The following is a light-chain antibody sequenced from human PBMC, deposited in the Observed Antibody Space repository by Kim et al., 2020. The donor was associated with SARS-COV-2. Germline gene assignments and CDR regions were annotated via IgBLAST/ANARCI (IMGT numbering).Light chain of an antibody. Sequence: DIVMTQSPLSLPVTXGEPASISCRSSQSLLHRNGYNYLEWYLQKPGQPPQLLIYLGSDRASGVPDRFSGSGSATDFTLKISRVEAEDVGVYYCMQALQTPPTFGLGTKLEI. CDR3: MQALQTPPT. V-gene: IGKV2-28*01. CDR2: LGS. J-gene: IGKJ2*01. CDR1: QSLLHRNGYNY.